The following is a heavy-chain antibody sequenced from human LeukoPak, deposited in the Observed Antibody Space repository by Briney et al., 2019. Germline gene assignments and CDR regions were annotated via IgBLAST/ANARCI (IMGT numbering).Heavy chain of an antibody. CDR1: GFTFSSYA. D-gene: IGHD5-18*01. V-gene: IGHV3-23*01. Sequence: GGSLRLSCAASGFTFSSYAMSWVRQAPGKGLEWVSAISGSGGSTYYADSVKGQFTISRDNSKNTLYLQMNSLRAEDTAVYYCAKDGDTAMTPYYYYYGMDVWGQGTTVTVSS. CDR3: AKDGDTAMTPYYYYYGMDV. J-gene: IGHJ6*02. CDR2: ISGSGGST.